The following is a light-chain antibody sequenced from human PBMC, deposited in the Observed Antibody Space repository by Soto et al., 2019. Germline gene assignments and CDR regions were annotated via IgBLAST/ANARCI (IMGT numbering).Light chain of an antibody. Sequence: EIVLTQSPGTLSLSPGERATLSCRACQSVSSSFLAWYQQKPGQAPRLLIYGASSRATGIPDRFSGSGSGTDFSLTTSRLDPEDFAVYYCQQYDSSPLTFGGGTKVEIK. V-gene: IGKV3-20*01. J-gene: IGKJ4*01. CDR3: QQYDSSPLT. CDR2: GAS. CDR1: QSVSSSF.